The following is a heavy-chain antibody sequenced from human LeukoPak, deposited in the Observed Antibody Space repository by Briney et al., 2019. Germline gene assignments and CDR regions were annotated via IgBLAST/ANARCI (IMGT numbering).Heavy chain of an antibody. D-gene: IGHD5-12*01. CDR1: GGSISGYF. J-gene: IGHJ4*02. CDR2: IYSSGSN. CDR3: AREPTSGREPTSGRPLDY. V-gene: IGHV4-4*07. Sequence: PSETLSLTCTVSGGSISGYFWSWIRQPAGKGLEWIGRIYSSGSNNYNPSIKRRVTMSLDTSKNHFSQNLNSVTAADTAVYYCAREPTSGREPTSGRPLDYWGQGTLVTVSS.